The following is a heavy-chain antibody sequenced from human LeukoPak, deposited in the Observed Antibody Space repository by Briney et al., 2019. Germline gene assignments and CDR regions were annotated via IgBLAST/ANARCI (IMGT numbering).Heavy chain of an antibody. CDR1: GGSISSSSYY. CDR3: ARLGYCSGGSCYLGYYYYGTDV. CDR2: IYYSGST. V-gene: IGHV4-39*01. Sequence: SETLSLTCTVSGGSISSSSYYWGWIRQPPGKGLEWIGSIYYSGSTYYNPSLKSRVTISVDTSKNQFSLKLSSVTAADTAVYYCARLGYCSGGSCYLGYYYYGTDVWGQGTTVTVSS. J-gene: IGHJ6*02. D-gene: IGHD2-15*01.